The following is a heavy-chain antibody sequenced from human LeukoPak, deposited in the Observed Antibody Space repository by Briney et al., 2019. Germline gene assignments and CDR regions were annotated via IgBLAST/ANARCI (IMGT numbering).Heavy chain of an antibody. CDR3: ARDLELERNRWNYFES. J-gene: IGHJ4*02. Sequence: PGGSLRLSCAASGFTFSNYWMIWVRQAPGKGLEWVGNIKQDGSEKRYADSVRGRFSISRDNAQTSLYLQMNSLRAEDTAVYYCARDLELERNRWNYFESWGQGTLLTVSS. V-gene: IGHV3-7*05. CDR2: IKQDGSEK. CDR1: GFTFSNYW. D-gene: IGHD1-1*01.